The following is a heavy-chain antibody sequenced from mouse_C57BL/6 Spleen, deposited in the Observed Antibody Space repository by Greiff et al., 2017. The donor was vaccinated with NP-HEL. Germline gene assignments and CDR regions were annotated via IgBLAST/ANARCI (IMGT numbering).Heavy chain of an antibody. CDR2: INPSSGYT. V-gene: IGHV1-4*01. D-gene: IGHD1-1*01. CDR3: ARDDYVAY. Sequence: VQRVESGAELARPGASVKMSCKASGYTFTSYTMHWVKQRPGQGLEWIGYINPSSGYTKYNQKFKDKATLTADKSSSTAYMQLSSLTSEDSAVYYCARDDYVAYWGQGTLVTVSA. CDR1: GYTFTSYT. J-gene: IGHJ3*01.